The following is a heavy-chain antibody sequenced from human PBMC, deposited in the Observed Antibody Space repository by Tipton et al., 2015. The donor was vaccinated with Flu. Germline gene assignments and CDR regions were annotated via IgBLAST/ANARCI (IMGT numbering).Heavy chain of an antibody. J-gene: IGHJ5*02. CDR3: ARDLRLGIAVAGFDP. Sequence: TLSLTCTVSGGSISSSSYYWGWLRQPPGKGLEWIGSIYYSGSTYYNPSLKSRVTISVDTSKNQFSLKLSSVTAPDTAGYYCARDLRLGIAVAGFDPWGQGTRVPVS. CDR2: IYYSGST. CDR1: GGSISSSSYY. V-gene: IGHV4-39*07. D-gene: IGHD6-19*01.